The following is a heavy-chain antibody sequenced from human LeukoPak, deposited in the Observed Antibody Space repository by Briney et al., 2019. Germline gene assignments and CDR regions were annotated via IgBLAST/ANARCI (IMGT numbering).Heavy chain of an antibody. CDR3: TREYAQGGFDY. CDR1: GFTFGDYA. Sequence: PGGSLRLSCTASGFTFGDYAMSWVRQAPGKGPEWVGFIRSKAYGGTTEYAASVKGRFTISRDDSKSIAYLQMNSLKTEDTAVYYCTREYAQGGFDYWGQGTLVTVSS. V-gene: IGHV3-49*04. D-gene: IGHD2-2*01. J-gene: IGHJ4*02. CDR2: IRSKAYGGTT.